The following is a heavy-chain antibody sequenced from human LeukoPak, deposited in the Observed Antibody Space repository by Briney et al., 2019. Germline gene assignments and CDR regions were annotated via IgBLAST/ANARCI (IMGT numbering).Heavy chain of an antibody. CDR1: GFTFSSYS. V-gene: IGHV3-48*04. CDR3: ARADYDFWSYYFDY. J-gene: IGHJ4*02. Sequence: GGSLRLSCAASGFTFSSYSMNWVRQAPGKGLEWVSYISSSSSTIYYADSVKGQFTISRDNAKNSLYLQMNSLRAEDTAVYYCARADYDFWSYYFDYWGQGTLVTVSS. D-gene: IGHD3-3*01. CDR2: ISSSSSTI.